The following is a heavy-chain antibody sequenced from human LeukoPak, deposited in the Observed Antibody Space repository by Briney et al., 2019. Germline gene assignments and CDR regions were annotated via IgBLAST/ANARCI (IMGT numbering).Heavy chain of an antibody. CDR1: GGSISSYY. V-gene: IGHV4-59*01. CDR3: AREGGGYCSSTSCFPPYNWFDP. D-gene: IGHD2-2*01. Sequence: PSETLSLTCTVSGGSISSYYWSWIRQPPGKGLEWIGYIYYSGSTNYNPSLKSRVTISVDTSKSQFSLKLSSVTAADTAVYYCAREGGGYCSSTSCFPPYNWFDPWGQGTLVTVSS. J-gene: IGHJ5*02. CDR2: IYYSGST.